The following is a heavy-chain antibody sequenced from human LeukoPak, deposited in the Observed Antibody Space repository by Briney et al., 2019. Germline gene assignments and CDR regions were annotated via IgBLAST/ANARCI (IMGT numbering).Heavy chain of an antibody. CDR2: ISGSGINT. CDR1: GFTFSSYG. D-gene: IGHD3-3*01. Sequence: GGSLRLSCAASGFTFSSYGMNWVRQAPGKGLEWVSSISGSGINTYYADSVKGRFTISRDNSKNTLYLQMNSLRAEDTAVYYCAKDERGYYKSFDYWGQGTLVTVSS. V-gene: IGHV3-23*01. CDR3: AKDERGYYKSFDY. J-gene: IGHJ4*02.